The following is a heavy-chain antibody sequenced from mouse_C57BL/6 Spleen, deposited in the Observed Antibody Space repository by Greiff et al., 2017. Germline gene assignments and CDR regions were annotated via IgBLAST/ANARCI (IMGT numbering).Heavy chain of an antibody. CDR1: GFSLTSYG. V-gene: IGHV2-9*02. Sequence: VQRVESGPGLVAPSQSLSITCTVSGFSLTSYGVHWVRQPPGKGLEWLGVIWAGGSTNYNSALMSRLSISKDNSKSQVFLKMNSLQTDDTAMYYCARGPPTYFDVWGAGTTVTVSS. CDR3: ARGPPTYFDV. J-gene: IGHJ1*01. D-gene: IGHD2-10*01. CDR2: IWAGGST.